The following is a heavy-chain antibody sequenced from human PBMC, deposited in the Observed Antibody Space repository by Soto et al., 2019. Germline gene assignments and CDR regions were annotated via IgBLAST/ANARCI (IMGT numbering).Heavy chain of an antibody. J-gene: IGHJ6*02. Sequence: QVQLVQSGAEVKKPGASVKVSCKASGYTFTGYYMHWVRQAPGQGLEWMGWINPNSGGTNYAQKLQGWVTMTRDTSISTAYMELSRLRSDDTAVYYCARDYSSSSPYYYGMDVWGQGTTVTVSS. V-gene: IGHV1-2*04. CDR2: INPNSGGT. CDR3: ARDYSSSSPYYYGMDV. CDR1: GYTFTGYY. D-gene: IGHD6-6*01.